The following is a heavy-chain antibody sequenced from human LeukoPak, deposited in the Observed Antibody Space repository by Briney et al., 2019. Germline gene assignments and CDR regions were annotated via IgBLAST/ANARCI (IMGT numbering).Heavy chain of an antibody. J-gene: IGHJ6*02. Sequence: SETLSLTCAVYGGSFSGYYWSWIRQPPGKGLEWIGEINRSGSTNYNPSLKSRVTISVDTSKNQFSLKLSSVTAADTAVYYCARAGGAAPYYYGMDVWGQGTTVTVSS. CDR3: ARAGGAAPYYYGMDV. V-gene: IGHV4-34*01. D-gene: IGHD4-23*01. CDR2: INRSGST. CDR1: GGSFSGYY.